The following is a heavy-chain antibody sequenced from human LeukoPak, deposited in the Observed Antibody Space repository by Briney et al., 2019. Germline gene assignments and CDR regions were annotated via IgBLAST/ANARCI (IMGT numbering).Heavy chain of an antibody. CDR1: GYTFTSYD. CDR2: MNPNSGNT. J-gene: IGHJ6*03. CDR3: ARPHVRYGVAIPYSYMDV. V-gene: IGHV1-8*01. D-gene: IGHD3-3*01. Sequence: GASVKVSCKASGYTFTSYDINWVRQATGQGLEWMGWMNPNSGNTGYAQKFQGRVTMTRNTSISTAYMELSSLRSEDTAVYYCARPHVRYGVAIPYSYMDVWGKGTTVTVSS.